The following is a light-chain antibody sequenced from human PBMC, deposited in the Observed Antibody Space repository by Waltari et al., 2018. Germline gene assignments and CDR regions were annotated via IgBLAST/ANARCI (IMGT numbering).Light chain of an antibody. CDR1: QSVSTY. J-gene: IGKJ1*01. CDR2: AAS. CDR3: QQYYDYLRT. Sequence: AIRMIQSPSSLSASTGDRVTITCRASQSVSTYLAWYQQKPGKAPKLLIYAASTLQRGVPSRFSGSGSGTDFTLSISCLQSEDFATYYCQQYYDYLRTFGQGTKVEIK. V-gene: IGKV1-8*01.